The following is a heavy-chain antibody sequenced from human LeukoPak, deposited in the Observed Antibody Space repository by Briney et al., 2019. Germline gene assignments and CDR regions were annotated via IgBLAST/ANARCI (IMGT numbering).Heavy chain of an antibody. Sequence: GVLRLSCAASGFTSISYWMHWVRQVPGKGLVWVSRISGDGTARNYADSVKGRFTISRDDAKNTVDLQMNSLRGEDTAVYYCVRGRGSYGWFDPWGQGTLVTVSS. V-gene: IGHV3-74*01. CDR3: VRGRGSYGWFDP. J-gene: IGHJ5*02. CDR1: GFTSISYW. CDR2: ISGDGTAR. D-gene: IGHD3-10*01.